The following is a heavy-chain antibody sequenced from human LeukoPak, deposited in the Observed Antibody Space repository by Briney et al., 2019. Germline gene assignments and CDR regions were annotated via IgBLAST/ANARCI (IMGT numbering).Heavy chain of an antibody. CDR2: ISYDGSNK. J-gene: IGHJ6*02. D-gene: IGHD6-13*01. CDR1: GFIFSSYA. CDR3: ARVQQLVLHYYYGMDV. V-gene: IGHV3-30-3*01. Sequence: PGGSLRLSCAASGFIFSSYAMHWVRQAPGKGLEWVAVISYDGSNKYYADSVKGRFTISRDNSKNTLYLQMNSLRAEDTAVYYCARVQQLVLHYYYGMDVWGQGTTVTVSS.